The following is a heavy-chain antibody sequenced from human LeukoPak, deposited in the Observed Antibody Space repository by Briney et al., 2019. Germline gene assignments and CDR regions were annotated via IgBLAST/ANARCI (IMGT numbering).Heavy chain of an antibody. D-gene: IGHD3-16*01. Sequence: ASETLSLTCTVSGGFISSSYWSWIRQPAGKGLEWIGRIYSSGSTSYNPSLRSRVSMSVDTSKNQFSLNLGSVTAADTAVYYCARYVSGHYFDYWGREPRSPSPQ. CDR1: GGFISSSY. CDR2: IYSSGST. V-gene: IGHV4-4*07. CDR3: ARYVSGHYFDY. J-gene: IGHJ4*02.